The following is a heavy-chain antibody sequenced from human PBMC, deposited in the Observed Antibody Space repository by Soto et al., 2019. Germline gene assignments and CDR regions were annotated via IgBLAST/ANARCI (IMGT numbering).Heavy chain of an antibody. J-gene: IGHJ6*02. CDR1: GGTFSTYA. Sequence: QLVQSGAEVKKPGSSVKVSCKASGGTFSTYAISWVRQAPGQGLEWMGGIIPMFGTANYAQKFQGRVTITADESTSTAYMELSSLRSEDTAVFYCARRYCISSSCYLYGMDVWGQGTTVTVSS. CDR2: IIPMFGTA. CDR3: ARRYCISSSCYLYGMDV. V-gene: IGHV1-69*01. D-gene: IGHD2-15*01.